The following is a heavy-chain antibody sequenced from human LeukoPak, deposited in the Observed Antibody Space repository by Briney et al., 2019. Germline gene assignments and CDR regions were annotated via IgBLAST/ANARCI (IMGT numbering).Heavy chain of an antibody. CDR1: GFTFKAYW. CDR2: MNQDGSEK. J-gene: IGHJ4*02. Sequence: GGSLRLSCVVSGFTFKAYWMSWVRQAPGKGLEWVANMNQDGSEKYYVDSVKGRFTISRDNAKNLLFLQMNSLRAEDTAVYYRARDGSPWDSWGQGTLVTVSS. CDR3: ARDGSPWDS. V-gene: IGHV3-7*01. D-gene: IGHD6-13*01.